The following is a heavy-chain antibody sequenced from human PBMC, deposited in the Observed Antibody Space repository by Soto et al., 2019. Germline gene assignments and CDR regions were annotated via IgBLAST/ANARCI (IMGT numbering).Heavy chain of an antibody. Sequence: GXSLKVSCKTSAYYFTAYDINWVRQASGQGLEWMGWMNPINGATGSARRFQGRVSMTRNTATGTAYLELTSLRSDDTGVCYCGRGPSPRAPAGGTPYYYAMDVWGQGTTVTGSS. J-gene: IGHJ6*02. V-gene: IGHV1-8*02. CDR3: GRGPSPRAPAGGTPYYYAMDV. CDR1: AYYFTAYD. CDR2: MNPINGAT. D-gene: IGHD6-13*01.